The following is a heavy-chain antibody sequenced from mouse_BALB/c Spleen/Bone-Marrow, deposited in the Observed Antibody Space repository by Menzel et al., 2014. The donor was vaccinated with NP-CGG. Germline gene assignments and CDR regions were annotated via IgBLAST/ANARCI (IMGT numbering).Heavy chain of an antibody. CDR3: TRDGKGNYDYAMDY. Sequence: EVKLVESGGGLVKPGGSLKLSCAASGFTFRSYTMSWVRQTPEKRLEWVATISSGGSYTYYPDSVKGRFAISRDNAKNTLYLQMSSLKSEDTAMYYCTRDGKGNYDYAMDYWGQGTSVTVSS. CDR2: ISSGGSYT. CDR1: GFTFRSYT. D-gene: IGHD2-1*01. J-gene: IGHJ4*01. V-gene: IGHV5-6-4*01.